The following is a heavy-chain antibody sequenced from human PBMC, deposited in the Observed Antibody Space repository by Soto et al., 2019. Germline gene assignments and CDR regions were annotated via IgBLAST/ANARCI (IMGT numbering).Heavy chain of an antibody. J-gene: IGHJ4*02. CDR2: IIPIFGTA. D-gene: IGHD3-22*01. V-gene: IGHV1-69*01. Sequence: QVQLVQSGAEVKKPGSSVKVSCKASGGTFSSYAISWVRQAPGQGLEWMGGIIPIFGTANYAQKFQGRVTITADESTSTAYMELSSLRSEDTAVYYCARGGHRDYDSSGYYPFDYWGQGTLFTVSS. CDR3: ARGGHRDYDSSGYYPFDY. CDR1: GGTFSSYA.